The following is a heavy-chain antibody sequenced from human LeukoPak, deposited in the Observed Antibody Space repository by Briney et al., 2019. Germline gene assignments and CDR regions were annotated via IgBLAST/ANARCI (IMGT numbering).Heavy chain of an antibody. CDR1: GGTFSSYA. Sequence: SVKVSCKASGGTFSSYAISWVRQAPGQGLEWMGGVIPIFGTANYAQKFQGRVAITADESTSTAYMELSSLRSEDTAVYYCARVGLGHYFDYWGQGTLVTVSS. D-gene: IGHD3-10*01. CDR3: ARVGLGHYFDY. CDR2: VIPIFGTA. J-gene: IGHJ4*02. V-gene: IGHV1-69*13.